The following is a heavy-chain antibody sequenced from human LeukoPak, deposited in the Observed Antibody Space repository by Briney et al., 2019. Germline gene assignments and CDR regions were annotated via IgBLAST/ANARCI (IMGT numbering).Heavy chain of an antibody. CDR3: AKMGIRYCSSISCLHYYMDV. CDR2: ISWNSGRI. V-gene: IGHV3-9*01. D-gene: IGHD2-2*01. Sequence: GGSLRLSCAASGFTFDDYAMHWVRQAPGKGLEWVSGISWNSGRIGYADSVKGRFTISRDNAKNSLYLQMNSLRAEDTALYYCAKMGIRYCSSISCLHYYMDVWGKGTTVTVSS. CDR1: GFTFDDYA. J-gene: IGHJ6*03.